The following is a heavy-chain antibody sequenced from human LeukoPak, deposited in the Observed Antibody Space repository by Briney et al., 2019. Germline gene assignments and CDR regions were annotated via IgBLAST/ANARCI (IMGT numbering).Heavy chain of an antibody. CDR2: VSSSGRT. V-gene: IGHV4-61*02. J-gene: IGHJ5*02. Sequence: PSGTLSLTCAVSGGSINSGTYYWNWIRRPAGGGLEWIGRVSSSGRTIYNPSLRSRVTISQDTSKGQFSLRLSSVTAADTAIYYYARGLYDPTSGRRWFGPWGQGTLVTVSP. CDR1: GGSINSGTYY. CDR3: ARGLYDPTSGRRWFGP. D-gene: IGHD3-3*01.